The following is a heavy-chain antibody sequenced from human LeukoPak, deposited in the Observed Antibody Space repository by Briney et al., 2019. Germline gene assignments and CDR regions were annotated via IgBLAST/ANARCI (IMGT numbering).Heavy chain of an antibody. CDR2: IRSKANSYAT. Sequence: GGSLRLSCAASGFTFSGSAMHWVRQASGKGLEWVGRIRSKANSYATAYAASVKGRFTISRDDSKNTAYLQMNSLKTEDTAVYYCALTGDLFDYWGQGTLVTVSS. D-gene: IGHD7-27*01. CDR1: GFTFSGSA. J-gene: IGHJ4*02. CDR3: ALTGDLFDY. V-gene: IGHV3-73*01.